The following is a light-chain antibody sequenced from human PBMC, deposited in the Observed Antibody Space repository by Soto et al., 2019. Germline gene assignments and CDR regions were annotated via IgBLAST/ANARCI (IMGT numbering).Light chain of an antibody. V-gene: IGLV1-44*01. CDR2: SND. CDR3: ATWDDSLNGLV. CDR1: SSNIGSNT. Sequence: QAVVTQPPSASGTPGQRVTISCSGSSSNIGSNTVNWYQQLPGTAPKLLIHSNDQRPSGVPDRFSGSKSGTPASLAISGLQSEDEADYYCATWDDSLNGLVFGGGTQLTVL. J-gene: IGLJ7*01.